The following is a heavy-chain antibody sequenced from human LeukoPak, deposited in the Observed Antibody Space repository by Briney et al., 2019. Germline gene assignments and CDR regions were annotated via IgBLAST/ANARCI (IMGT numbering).Heavy chain of an antibody. CDR3: ARVGSYSDWFDP. J-gene: IGHJ5*02. CDR2: IYYSGAA. CDR1: NGSIIGYY. V-gene: IGHV4-59*01. D-gene: IGHD3-10*01. Sequence: PSETLSLTCTISNGSIIGYYWSWIRQPPGKGLEWIGYIYYSGAARYNPSLKSRVTISGDTSKNQFSLNLSSVTAADTAVDYCARVGSYSDWFDPWGQGTLVTVSS.